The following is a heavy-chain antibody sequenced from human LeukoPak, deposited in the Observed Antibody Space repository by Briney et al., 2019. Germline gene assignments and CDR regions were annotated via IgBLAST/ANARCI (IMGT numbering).Heavy chain of an antibody. V-gene: IGHV1-18*01. Sequence: GASVKVSCKASGYTFTSYGISWVRQAPGQGLEWMGWISAYNGNTNYAQKLQGRVTMTTDISTSTAYMELRSLRSDDTAVYYCARLSRDRLGELSSFDYWGQGTLVTVSS. J-gene: IGHJ4*02. D-gene: IGHD3-16*02. CDR1: GYTFTSYG. CDR2: ISAYNGNT. CDR3: ARLSRDRLGELSSFDY.